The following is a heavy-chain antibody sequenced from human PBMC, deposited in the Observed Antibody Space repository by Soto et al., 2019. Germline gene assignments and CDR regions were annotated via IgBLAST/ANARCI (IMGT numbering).Heavy chain of an antibody. D-gene: IGHD3-9*01. V-gene: IGHV4-4*02. CDR1: GGSISSSNW. CDR2: IHHSGST. J-gene: IGHJ5*02. CDR3: ARDQRRYFDWLSVYWFDP. Sequence: PSETLSLTCAVSGGSISSSNWWSWVRQPPGKGLEWIGEIHHSGSTNYNPSLKSRVTISVDKSKNQFSLKLNSVTAADTAVYYCARDQRRYFDWLSVYWFDPWGQGTLVTVSS.